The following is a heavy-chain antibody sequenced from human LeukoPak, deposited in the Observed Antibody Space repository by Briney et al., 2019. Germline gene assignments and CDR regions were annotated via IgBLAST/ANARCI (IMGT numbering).Heavy chain of an antibody. CDR1: GGSVSSGSYY. Sequence: SETLSLTCTVSGGSVSSGSYYWSWIRQPPGKGLEWSGNIYYSGSTNYNPSLKSRVTISVDTSKNQYSLRLSSVTAADTAIYYWAKEGGSRDSGYLRPYNFDYWGQGTLVTVSS. D-gene: IGHD3-22*01. CDR2: IYYSGST. V-gene: IGHV4-61*01. CDR3: AKEGGSRDSGYLRPYNFDY. J-gene: IGHJ4*02.